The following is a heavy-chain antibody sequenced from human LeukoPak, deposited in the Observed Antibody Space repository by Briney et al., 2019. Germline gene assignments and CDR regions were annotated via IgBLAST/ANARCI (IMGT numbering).Heavy chain of an antibody. CDR1: GFTFSSYW. V-gene: IGHV3-74*01. D-gene: IGHD3-22*01. CDR2: INSDGSST. J-gene: IGHJ4*02. Sequence: GGSLRLSCAASGFTFSSYWMHWVRQAPGKGLVWVSRINSDGSSTSYADSVKGRFTISRDNAKNSLYLQMNSLRPEETALYYCAKGDSSGVTDYWGQGTLVTVSS. CDR3: AKGDSSGVTDY.